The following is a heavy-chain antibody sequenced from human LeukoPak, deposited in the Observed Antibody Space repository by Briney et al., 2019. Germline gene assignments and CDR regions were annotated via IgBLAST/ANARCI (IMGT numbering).Heavy chain of an antibody. J-gene: IGHJ4*02. D-gene: IGHD5-12*01. CDR2: IYYSGST. V-gene: IGHV4-31*03. CDR1: GGSISSGGYY. CDR3: ARGLYSGYDQSFDY. Sequence: SETLSLTCTVSGGSISSGGYYWSWIRQHPGKGLEWIGYIYYSGSTYYSPSLKSRVTISVDTSKNQFSLKLSSVTAADTAVYYCARGLYSGYDQSFDYWGQGTLVTVSS.